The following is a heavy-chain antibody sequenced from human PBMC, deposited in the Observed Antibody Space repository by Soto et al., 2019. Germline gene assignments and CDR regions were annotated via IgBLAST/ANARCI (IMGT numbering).Heavy chain of an antibody. D-gene: IGHD6-13*01. J-gene: IGHJ6*02. V-gene: IGHV1-69*13. CDR2: FIPLFDAA. Sequence: SVKVSCKASGDTFRSYVVSWVRQAPGQGLEWMGGFIPLFDAAKYAQKFQGRVAISADGSTNTVYMELSSLRSEDTAVYYCARDIGSSWYDNYYYGMDVWGQGTTVTVSS. CDR3: ARDIGSSWYDNYYYGMDV. CDR1: GDTFRSYV.